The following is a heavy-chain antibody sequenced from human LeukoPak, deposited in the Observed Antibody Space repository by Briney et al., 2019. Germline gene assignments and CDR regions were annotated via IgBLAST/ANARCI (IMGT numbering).Heavy chain of an antibody. J-gene: IGHJ6*03. CDR3: VRDGGSYYYMDV. Sequence: SETLSLTCAVYGGSFSGYYWSWIRQPPGKGLEWIGEINHSGSTNYNPSLKSRVTISVDTSKNQFSLKLSSVTAADTAVYYCVRDGGSYYYMDVWGKGTTVTVSS. V-gene: IGHV4-34*01. CDR1: GGSFSGYY. D-gene: IGHD3-16*01. CDR2: INHSGST.